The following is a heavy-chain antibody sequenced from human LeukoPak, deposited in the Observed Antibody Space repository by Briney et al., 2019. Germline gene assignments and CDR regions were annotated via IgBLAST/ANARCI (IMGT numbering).Heavy chain of an antibody. CDR3: ARGKGEFYYDSSGSFTFDY. CDR2: TNHSGST. J-gene: IGHJ4*02. V-gene: IGHV4-34*01. D-gene: IGHD3-22*01. CDR1: GGSFSGYY. Sequence: SETLSLTCAVYGGSFSGYYWSWIRQPPGKGLEWIGETNHSGSTNYNPSLKSRVTISVDTSKNQFSLKLSSVTAADTAVYYCARGKGEFYYDSSGSFTFDYWGQGTLVTVSS.